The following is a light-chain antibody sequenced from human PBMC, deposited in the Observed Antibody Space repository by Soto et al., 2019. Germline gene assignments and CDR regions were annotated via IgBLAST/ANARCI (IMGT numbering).Light chain of an antibody. CDR1: SSNIGAGYD. V-gene: IGLV1-40*01. CDR2: GNT. Sequence: QSVLTQPPSVSGAPGQRVTISCTGSSSNIGAGYDVHWYQQRPGTAPKLLIFGNTNRPSGVPDRCSGSKSGTSASLAITGLQGEDEGDYYCQSYASTLSARYVFGTGTKVTVL. CDR3: QSYASTLSARYV. J-gene: IGLJ1*01.